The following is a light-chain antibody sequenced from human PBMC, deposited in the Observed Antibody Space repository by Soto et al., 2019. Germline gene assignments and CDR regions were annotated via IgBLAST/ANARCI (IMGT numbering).Light chain of an antibody. CDR2: WAS. Sequence: DIVMTQSPDSLAVSLGERATINCKSSQSVLYSSSNKDYLAWYQQKPGQPPKMVIYWASTRESGVPDRFSGSGSWTDFTLTISSLQAEDVAVYYCQQYYSTPFTFGPGTKVDIK. V-gene: IGKV4-1*01. CDR3: QQYYSTPFT. J-gene: IGKJ3*01. CDR1: QSVLYSSSNKDY.